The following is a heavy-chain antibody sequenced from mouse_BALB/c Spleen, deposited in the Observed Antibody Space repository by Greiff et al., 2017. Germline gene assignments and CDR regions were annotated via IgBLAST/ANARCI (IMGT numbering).Heavy chain of an antibody. CDR1: GFNIKDYY. V-gene: IGHV14-4*02. D-gene: IGHD2-4*01. CDR3: NAPMITMDY. J-gene: IGHJ4*01. CDR2: IDPENGDT. Sequence: EVQLQQSGAELVRSGASVKLSCTASGFNIKDYYMHWVKQRPEQGLEWIGWIDPENGDTEYAPKFQGKATMTADTSSNTAYLQLSSLTSEDTAVYYCNAPMITMDYWGQGTSVTVSS.